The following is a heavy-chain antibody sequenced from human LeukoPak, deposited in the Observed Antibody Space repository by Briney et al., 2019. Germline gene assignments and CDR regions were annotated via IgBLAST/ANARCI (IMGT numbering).Heavy chain of an antibody. D-gene: IGHD2-2*01. J-gene: IGHJ6*02. CDR2: MNPNSGNT. CDR3: ARSGVVVPAAMNYYYGMDV. CDR1: GYTFTSYD. V-gene: IGHV1-8*01. Sequence: ASVKVSCKASGYTFTSYDINWVRQATGQGLEWMGWMNPNSGNTGYAQKLQGRVTMTRNTSISTAYMELSSLRSEDTAVYYCARSGVVVPAAMNYYYGMDVWGQGTTVTVSS.